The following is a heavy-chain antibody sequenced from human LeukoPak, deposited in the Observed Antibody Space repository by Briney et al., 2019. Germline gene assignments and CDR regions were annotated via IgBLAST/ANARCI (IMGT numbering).Heavy chain of an antibody. CDR2: IDPSGGST. V-gene: IGHV1-46*01. Sequence: ASVKVSCTTSGYTFTSYYMHWVRQAPGQGLEWMGIIDPSGGSTSYAQKFQGRVTMTRDTSTSTVYMELSSLRSEDTAVYYCASSPSSSWWSLNYWGQGTLVTVSS. CDR1: GYTFTSYY. J-gene: IGHJ4*02. CDR3: ASSPSSSWWSLNY. D-gene: IGHD6-13*01.